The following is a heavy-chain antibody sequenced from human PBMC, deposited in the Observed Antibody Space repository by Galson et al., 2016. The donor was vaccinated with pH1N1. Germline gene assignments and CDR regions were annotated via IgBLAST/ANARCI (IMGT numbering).Heavy chain of an antibody. V-gene: IGHV5-51*03. CDR1: GYSFTSQW. Sequence: QSGAEVKKPGESLKISCKASGYSFTSQWIAWVRQVPGKGLVWVGVVNPGGSTIRYSPPFQGQVTISSDKSINIAYLQWISLRASDTATYYCARQYDFGDYRGDAFDIWGQGTVVIVSS. J-gene: IGHJ3*02. D-gene: IGHD4-17*01. CDR3: ARQYDFGDYRGDAFDI. CDR2: VNPGGSTI.